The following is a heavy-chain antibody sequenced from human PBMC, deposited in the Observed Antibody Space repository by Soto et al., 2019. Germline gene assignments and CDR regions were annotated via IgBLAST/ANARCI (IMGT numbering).Heavy chain of an antibody. V-gene: IGHV3-73*01. CDR3: TRLVEVPIVMYGFDV. Sequence: EVQLVESGGGSVQPGGSLKLSCAASGFTFSDSAIHWVRQASGKGLEWVGRIRSKASNYATAYAASVRGRFTVSRDESKNTAYLQMNSLKTEDTAVYYCTRLVEVPIVMYGFDVWGHGTLVTVSS. CDR1: GFTFSDSA. J-gene: IGHJ3*01. D-gene: IGHD3-16*01. CDR2: IRSKASNYAT.